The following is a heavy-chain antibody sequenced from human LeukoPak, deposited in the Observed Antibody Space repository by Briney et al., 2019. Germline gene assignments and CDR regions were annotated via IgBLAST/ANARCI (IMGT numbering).Heavy chain of an antibody. Sequence: PGGSLRLSCEVSGLTFSSYAMSWVRQAPGKGLEWVSAISGSGDRIYYADSVKGRFTISRDNFKNTLYLQMNNLRADDTAIYYCAKGGISLDRVSFDYWGLGTLVTVSS. J-gene: IGHJ4*02. CDR1: GLTFSSYA. CDR3: AKGGISLDRVSFDY. CDR2: ISGSGDRI. V-gene: IGHV3-23*01. D-gene: IGHD3-10*01.